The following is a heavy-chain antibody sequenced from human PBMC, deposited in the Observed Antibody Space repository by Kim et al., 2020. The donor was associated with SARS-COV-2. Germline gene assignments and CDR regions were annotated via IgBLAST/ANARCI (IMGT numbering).Heavy chain of an antibody. CDR3: GRLGYCSGGGCYYYGMDV. Sequence: GGSLRLSCAASGFTFSIYAIHWVRQAPGKGLEWVAAISYDGSGKYYVDSVKGRFSISRDNSKNTVFLQMNSLRDEDTAVYYCGRLGYCSGGGCYYYGMDVWGQGTTVTVSS. CDR1: GFTFSIYA. V-gene: IGHV3-30*04. CDR2: ISYDGSGK. D-gene: IGHD2-15*01. J-gene: IGHJ6*02.